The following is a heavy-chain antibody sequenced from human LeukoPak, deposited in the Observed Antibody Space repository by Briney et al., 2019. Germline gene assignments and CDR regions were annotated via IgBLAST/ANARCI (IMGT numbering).Heavy chain of an antibody. D-gene: IGHD2-15*01. CDR1: GFTFSSYA. CDR3: AKVVAATPSYFDY. CDR2: ISGSCGSI. V-gene: IGHV3-23*01. J-gene: IGHJ4*02. Sequence: PGGPLRLSCAASGFTFSSYAMSWVRQAPGKGLEWVSAISGSCGSIYYADSVKGRFTISRDNSKNTLYLQMNSLRAEDTAVYYCAKVVAATPSYFDYWGQGTLVTVSS.